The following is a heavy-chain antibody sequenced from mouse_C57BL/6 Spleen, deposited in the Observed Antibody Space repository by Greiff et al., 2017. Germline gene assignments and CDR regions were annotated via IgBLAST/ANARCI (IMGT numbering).Heavy chain of an antibody. Sequence: EVKLVESGGGLVKPGGSLKLSCAASGFTFSSYGMSWVRQTPDKRLEWVATISSGGSYTYYPDSVKGRFTISRDNAKNTLYLQMSSLKSEDTAMYYCARQANPGPDFPRGNYFDYWGQGTTLTVSS. CDR3: ARQANPGPDFPRGNYFDY. J-gene: IGHJ2*01. CDR1: GFTFSSYG. D-gene: IGHD4-1*01. CDR2: ISSGGSYT. V-gene: IGHV5-6*03.